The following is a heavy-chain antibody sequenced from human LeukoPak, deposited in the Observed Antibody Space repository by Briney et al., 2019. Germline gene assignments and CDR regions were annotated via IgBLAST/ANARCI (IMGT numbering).Heavy chain of an antibody. J-gene: IGHJ4*02. V-gene: IGHV1-18*01. CDR1: GYTFTSYG. CDR3: ARVTDILTGYYPKDY. D-gene: IGHD3-9*01. CDR2: ISAYNGNT. Sequence: ASVKVSCKASGYTFTSYGISWVRQAPGQGLEWVGWISAYNGNTNYAQKLQGRVTMTTDTSTSTAYMELGSLRSDDTAVYYCARVTDILTGYYPKDYWGQGTLVTVSS.